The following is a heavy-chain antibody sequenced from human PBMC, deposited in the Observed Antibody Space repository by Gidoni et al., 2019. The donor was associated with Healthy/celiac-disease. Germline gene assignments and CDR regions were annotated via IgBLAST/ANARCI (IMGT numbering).Heavy chain of an antibody. J-gene: IGHJ6*02. Sequence: QVQLQESGPGLVKPSETLSLTCTVSGGSVSSGSYYWSWIRQPPGKGLEWIGYIYYSGSTNYNPSLKSRVTISVDTSKNQFSLKLSSVTAADTAVYYCARASLRKPLLYYGMDVWGQGTTVTVSS. D-gene: IGHD3-16*01. CDR1: GGSVSSGSYY. CDR3: ARASLRKPLLYYGMDV. V-gene: IGHV4-61*01. CDR2: IYYSGST.